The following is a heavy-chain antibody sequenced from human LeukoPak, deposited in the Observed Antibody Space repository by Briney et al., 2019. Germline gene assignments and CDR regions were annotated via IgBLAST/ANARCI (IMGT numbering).Heavy chain of an antibody. D-gene: IGHD6-13*01. CDR3: ARVFAAAAEVDWFDP. CDR1: GYTFTSYG. CDR2: ISAYNGNT. J-gene: IGHJ5*02. Sequence: GASVKVSCKASGYTFTSYGISWVRQAPGQGLEWMGWISAYNGNTNYAQKLQGRVTMTTDTSTSTAYMELRSLRSDDTAVYYCARVFAAAAEVDWFDPWGQGTLVTVSS. V-gene: IGHV1-18*01.